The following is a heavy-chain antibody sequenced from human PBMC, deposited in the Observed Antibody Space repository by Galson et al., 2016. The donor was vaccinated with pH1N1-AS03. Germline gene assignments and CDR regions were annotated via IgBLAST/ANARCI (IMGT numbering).Heavy chain of an antibody. CDR1: GYIFTSFW. CDR3: AKRCGYYFDY. D-gene: IGHD2-15*01. V-gene: IGHV5-51*01. Sequence: QSGAEVKKPGDSLTISCQASGYIFTSFWIGWVRQMPGKGLEWMGIIYPDDSDTRYSPSFQGQVTISADKSITTAYLQWTSLKASDTAIYYCAKRCGYYFDYWGQGTPVTVSS. J-gene: IGHJ4*02. CDR2: IYPDDSDT.